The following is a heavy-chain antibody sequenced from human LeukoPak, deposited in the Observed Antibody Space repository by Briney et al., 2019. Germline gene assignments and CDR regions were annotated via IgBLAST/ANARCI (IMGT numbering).Heavy chain of an antibody. D-gene: IGHD4-11*01. Sequence: PSETLSLTCTVSGGSISSSSYYWGWIRQPPGKGLEWSGSIYYSGSTYYNPSLKSRVTISVDTSKNQFSLKLSSVTAADTAVYYCARGLATRRLQINWFDPWGQGTLVTVSS. CDR3: ARGLATRRLQINWFDP. V-gene: IGHV4-39*07. CDR2: IYYSGST. J-gene: IGHJ5*02. CDR1: GGSISSSSYY.